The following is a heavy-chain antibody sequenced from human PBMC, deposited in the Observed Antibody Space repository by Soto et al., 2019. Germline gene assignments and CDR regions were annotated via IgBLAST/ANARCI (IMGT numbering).Heavy chain of an antibody. CDR3: ARHRGMDTAMVTGYNWFDP. V-gene: IGHV4-39*01. CDR2: IFDSGPT. Sequence: QLQLQESGPGLVKPSETLSLTCTVSGGAISSSSYYWGWIRQPPGKGLEWIGSIFDSGPTYYNPSPNSRVTISVDTSQNQLSLKLSSVTAADTPVYYCARHRGMDTAMVTGYNWFDPWGQGTLVTVSS. CDR1: GGAISSSSYY. D-gene: IGHD5-18*01. J-gene: IGHJ5*02.